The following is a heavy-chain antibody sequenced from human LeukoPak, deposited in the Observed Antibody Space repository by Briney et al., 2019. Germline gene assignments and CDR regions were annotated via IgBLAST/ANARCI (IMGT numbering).Heavy chain of an antibody. CDR1: GYTFTSYG. Sequence: ASVKVSCKASGYTFTSYGISWVRQAPGQGLEWMGWISAYNGNTNYAQKLQGRVTMTTDTSTSTAYMELRSLRSDDTAVYYCARVAGYSSSRSKNDAFDIWGQGTMVTVSS. CDR2: ISAYNGNT. D-gene: IGHD6-13*01. CDR3: ARVAGYSSSRSKNDAFDI. J-gene: IGHJ3*02. V-gene: IGHV1-18*01.